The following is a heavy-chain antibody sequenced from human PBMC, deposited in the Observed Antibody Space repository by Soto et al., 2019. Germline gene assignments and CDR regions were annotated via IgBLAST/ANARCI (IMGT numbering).Heavy chain of an antibody. D-gene: IGHD6-13*01. CDR3: AKPPYSSSWYFFDY. CDR1: GFTFSSYA. Sequence: GGSLRLSCAASGFTFSSYAMSWVRQAPGKGLEWVSAISGSGGSTYYADSVKGRFTISRDNSKNTLYLQMNSLRAEDLAVYYCAKPPYSSSWYFFDYWGQGTLVTVSS. J-gene: IGHJ4*02. V-gene: IGHV3-23*01. CDR2: ISGSGGST.